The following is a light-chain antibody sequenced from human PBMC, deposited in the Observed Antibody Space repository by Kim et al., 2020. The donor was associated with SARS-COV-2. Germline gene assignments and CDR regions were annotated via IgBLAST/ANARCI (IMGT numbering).Light chain of an antibody. V-gene: IGKV1-39*01. CDR2: HAS. CDR1: QKINIY. J-gene: IGKJ2*01. Sequence: DIQMTQSPSSLAASVGDRVTITCRASQKINIYLNWYQQKPGKSPKLIIYHASYLESGVPSRFSGSGSGTDFTLTIRSLQPEDFASYYCHQSYSLPYTFGQGTKLEI. CDR3: HQSYSLPYT.